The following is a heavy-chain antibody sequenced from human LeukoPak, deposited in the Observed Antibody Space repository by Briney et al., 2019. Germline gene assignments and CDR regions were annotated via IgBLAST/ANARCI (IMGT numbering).Heavy chain of an antibody. J-gene: IGHJ4*02. D-gene: IGHD2-8*01. Sequence: GRSLRPSFPPPGSTFVTYAIHWARQPPGRGRGWWALLGLEGSNKYYADSVKGRFTISRNNSKNTLYLQMNSLKAEDTAVYYCARDRLDCANGVCSHGGFDYWGRGTLVTVSS. CDR1: GSTFVTYA. V-gene: IGHV3-33*01. CDR2: LGLEGSNK. CDR3: ARDRLDCANGVCSHGGFDY.